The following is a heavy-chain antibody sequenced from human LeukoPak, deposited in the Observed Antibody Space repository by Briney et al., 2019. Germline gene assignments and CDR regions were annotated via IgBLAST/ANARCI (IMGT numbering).Heavy chain of an antibody. D-gene: IGHD3-10*01. Sequence: SETLSLTCAVSGGSISSGGYSWSWIRQPPGKGLEWIGYIYHSGSTYYNPSLKSRVTISVDRSKNQFSLKLSSVIAADTAVYYCARAITSGSGSYPFDYWGQGTLVTVSS. CDR3: ARAITSGSGSYPFDY. CDR1: GGSISSGGYS. V-gene: IGHV4-30-2*01. J-gene: IGHJ4*02. CDR2: IYHSGST.